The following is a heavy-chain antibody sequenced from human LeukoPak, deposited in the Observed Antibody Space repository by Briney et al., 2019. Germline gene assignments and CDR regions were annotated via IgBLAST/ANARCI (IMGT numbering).Heavy chain of an antibody. D-gene: IGHD6-6*01. CDR1: GYSISSGYY. V-gene: IGHV4-38-2*02. CDR3: ARGGKYSSSSWNY. Sequence: PSETLSLTCTVSGYSISSGYYWGWIRQPPGKGLEWIGSIYHSGRTFYNPSLKSRVTISVDTSKNQFSLKLTSVTAADTAVYYCARGGKYSSSSWNYWGQGTLVTVSS. CDR2: IYHSGRT. J-gene: IGHJ4*02.